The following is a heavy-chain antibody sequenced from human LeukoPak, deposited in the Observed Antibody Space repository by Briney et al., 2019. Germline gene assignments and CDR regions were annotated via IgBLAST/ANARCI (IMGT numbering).Heavy chain of an antibody. V-gene: IGHV5-51*01. J-gene: IGHJ4*02. CDR2: IYPGDSDT. D-gene: IGHD3-10*01. CDR3: ARQTRDGSGSRGYSFDF. CDR1: GYIFTNNW. Sequence: GESLKISCKGSGYIFTNNWIGWVRQMPGKGLEWMGFIYPGDSDTRYSPSFEGQVTISADKSISTAYLQWSSLKASDTAMYYCARQTRDGSGSRGYSFDFWGLGTLVTVSS.